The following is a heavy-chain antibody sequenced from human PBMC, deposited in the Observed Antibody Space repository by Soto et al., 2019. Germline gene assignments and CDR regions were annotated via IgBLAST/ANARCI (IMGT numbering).Heavy chain of an antibody. CDR2: IYYSGGT. J-gene: IGHJ4*02. V-gene: IGHV4-30-4*01. Sequence: SETLSLTCTVSGGSISSGDYYWNWIRQPPGKGLEWIGFIYYSGGTYYKPSLKSRVSMSVDASKNQFSLKLTSVTAADTAVYYCAREPYDYDRSGNFDYWGQGTLVTVSS. CDR3: AREPYDYDRSGNFDY. D-gene: IGHD3-22*01. CDR1: GGSISSGDYY.